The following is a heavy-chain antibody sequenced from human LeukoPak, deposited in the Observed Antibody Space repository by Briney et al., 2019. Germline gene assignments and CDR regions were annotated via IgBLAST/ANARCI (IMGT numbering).Heavy chain of an antibody. J-gene: IGHJ6*03. Sequence: SETLSLTCPVYGGSFNDYYWIWIRQPPGKGLEWIGEIKPSGRTNYNPSLENRVTISVDTSKNHFSLKLSSVTAADTAVYYCARRDYLDHFYYIDVWDKGNTVTVSS. D-gene: IGHD3-10*01. CDR1: GGSFNDYY. V-gene: IGHV4-34*01. CDR3: ARRDYLDHFYYIDV. CDR2: IKPSGRT.